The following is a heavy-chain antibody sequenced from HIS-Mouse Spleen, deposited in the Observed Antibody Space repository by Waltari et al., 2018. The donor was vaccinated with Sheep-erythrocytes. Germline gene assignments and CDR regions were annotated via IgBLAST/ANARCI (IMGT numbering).Heavy chain of an antibody. D-gene: IGHD3-22*01. Sequence: EVQLVQSGAEVKKPGESLKISCKGSGYSFTSYWIGWVRQMPGKGLEWMGIIYPGDSDTRYSPAFQGQVTISADKSISTAYLQWSSLKASDTAMYYCARLRSSGYYYDSSVYSRNWFDPWGQGTLVTVSS. CDR2: IYPGDSDT. J-gene: IGHJ5*02. CDR1: GYSFTSYW. V-gene: IGHV5-51*01. CDR3: ARLRSSGYYYDSSVYSRNWFDP.